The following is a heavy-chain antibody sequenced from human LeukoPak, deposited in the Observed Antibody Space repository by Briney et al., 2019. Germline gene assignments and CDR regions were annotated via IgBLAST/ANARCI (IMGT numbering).Heavy chain of an antibody. CDR2: IYNDGST. Sequence: GGSLRLSCVASGFTVSSNCMSWVRQAPGRGLEWVSIIYNDGSTFYADSVKGRFTISRDNSKNTLYLQMDSLSAEDTAVYYCARDYRNGAIDYWGQGTLVTVSS. CDR1: GFTVSSNC. J-gene: IGHJ4*02. V-gene: IGHV3-53*01. D-gene: IGHD1-1*01. CDR3: ARDYRNGAIDY.